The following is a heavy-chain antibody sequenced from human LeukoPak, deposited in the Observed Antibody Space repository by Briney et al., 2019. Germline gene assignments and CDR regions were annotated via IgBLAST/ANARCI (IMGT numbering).Heavy chain of an antibody. CDR2: IIPIFGTA. D-gene: IGHD3-3*01. CDR1: GGTFSSYA. CDR3: ARAVNYDCWSGYFHGRAFDI. J-gene: IGHJ3*02. Sequence: SVKVSCKASGGTFSSYAISWVRQAPGQGLEWMGGIIPIFGTANYAQKFQGRVTITADGSTSTAYMELSSLRSEDTAVYYCARAVNYDCWSGYFHGRAFDIWGQGTMVTVSS. V-gene: IGHV1-69*01.